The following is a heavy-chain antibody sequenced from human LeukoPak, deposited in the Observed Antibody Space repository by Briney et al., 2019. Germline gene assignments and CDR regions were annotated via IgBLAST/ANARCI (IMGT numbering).Heavy chain of an antibody. CDR2: ISYDGSNK. CDR1: GFTFSSYG. Sequence: GRSLRLSCAASGFTFSSYGMHWVRQAPGKGLEWVAVISYDGSNKYYADSVKGRFTISRDNSKNTLYLRMNSLRAEDTAVYYCAKAAYGSGSYYDYWGQGTLVTVSS. CDR3: AKAAYGSGSYYDY. D-gene: IGHD3-10*01. J-gene: IGHJ4*02. V-gene: IGHV3-30*18.